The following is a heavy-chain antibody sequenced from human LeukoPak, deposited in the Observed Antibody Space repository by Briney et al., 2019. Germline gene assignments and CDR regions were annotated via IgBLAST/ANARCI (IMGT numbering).Heavy chain of an antibody. V-gene: IGHV3-23*01. J-gene: IGHJ4*02. CDR1: GFTFSSYG. CDR2: ISGSGGST. Sequence: GGTLRLSCAASGFTFSSYGMSWVRQAPGKGLEWVSAISGSGGSTYYADSVKGRFTISRDNSKNTLYLQMGSLRAVDMAVYYCARRWLDGYYFDYWGQGTLVTVSS. CDR3: ARRWLDGYYFDY. D-gene: IGHD6-19*01.